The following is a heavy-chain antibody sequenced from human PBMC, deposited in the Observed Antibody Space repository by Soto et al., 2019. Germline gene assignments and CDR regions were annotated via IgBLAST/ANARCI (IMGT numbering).Heavy chain of an antibody. V-gene: IGHV1-69*01. CDR1: GGTFSSYA. J-gene: IGHJ6*02. Sequence: QVQLVQSGAEVKKPGSSVKVSCKASGGTFSSYAISWVRQAPGQGLELMGGIIPIFGTANYAQKFQGRVTITADESTSTAYMELSSLRSEDTAVYYCARKSGYCSGGSCYSHRYYYYYGMDVWGQGTTVTVSS. CDR2: IIPIFGTA. CDR3: ARKSGYCSGGSCYSHRYYYYYGMDV. D-gene: IGHD2-15*01.